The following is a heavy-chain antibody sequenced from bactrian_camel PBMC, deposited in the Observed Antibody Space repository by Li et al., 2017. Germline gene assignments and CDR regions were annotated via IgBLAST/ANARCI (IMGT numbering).Heavy chain of an antibody. CDR1: GYRRTGIC. D-gene: IGHD3*01. V-gene: IGHV3-2*01. CDR3: ATGKPRIWVARLDADFGY. Sequence: HVQLVESGGGSVPAGGSLRLSCAASGYRRTGICVAWFRQGPGKEREGVANMYIGGTWVDYVDSVKGQFTISRDNAKNTVYLQMNSLKPEDTAVYYCATGKPRIWVARLDADFGYWGQGTQVTVS. CDR2: MYIGGTWV. J-gene: IGHJ6*01.